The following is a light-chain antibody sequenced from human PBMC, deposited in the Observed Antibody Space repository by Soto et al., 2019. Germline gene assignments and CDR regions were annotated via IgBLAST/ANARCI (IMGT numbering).Light chain of an antibody. Sequence: QSVLTQPASVSGSPGQSITISCTGTSSDVGSYNLVSWYQQHPGKAPKLMIYEGSKRPSGVSNRFSGSKSGNTASLTISGVQAADAAESHCCSYAGSSVAFGGGTKLTVL. J-gene: IGLJ2*01. CDR2: EGS. CDR3: CSYAGSSVA. V-gene: IGLV2-23*01. CDR1: SSDVGSYNL.